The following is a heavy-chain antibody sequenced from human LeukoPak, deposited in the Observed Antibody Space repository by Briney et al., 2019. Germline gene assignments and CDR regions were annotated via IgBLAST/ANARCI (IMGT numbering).Heavy chain of an antibody. D-gene: IGHD3-3*01. V-gene: IGHV4-34*01. CDR2: INHSGST. CDR3: ARLRGKYYDFWSGEFYYYYGMYV. Sequence: SETLSLTCAVYGASFSGYYWSWIRQPPGKGLEWIGEINHSGSTNYNPSLKSRVTISVDTSKNQFSLKLSSVTAADTAVYYCARLRGKYYDFWSGEFYYYYGMYVWGQGTTVTVSS. CDR1: GASFSGYY. J-gene: IGHJ6*02.